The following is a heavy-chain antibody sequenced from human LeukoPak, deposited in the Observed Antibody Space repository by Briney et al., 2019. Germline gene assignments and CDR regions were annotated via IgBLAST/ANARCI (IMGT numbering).Heavy chain of an antibody. CDR1: GGSFTGNN. J-gene: IGHJ1*01. Sequence: SETLSLTCAVSGGSFTGNNWSWIRHTPGKGLDCMGEVKNSESTNYNTDFTSRVNIPVTTTKNKFYLRFNFVVASATAVYYFARCPPTVTIKKQQRTFFDYFQHRGQGTPVNGSS. CDR3: ARCPPTVTIKKQQRTFFDYFQH. D-gene: IGHD4-17*01. V-gene: IGHV4-34*01. CDR2: VKNSEST.